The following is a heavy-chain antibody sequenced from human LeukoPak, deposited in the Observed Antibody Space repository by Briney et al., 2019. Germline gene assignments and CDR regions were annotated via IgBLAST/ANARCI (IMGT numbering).Heavy chain of an antibody. CDR3: ARDFLQFDSSEKYYEDTFDV. CDR2: ISAYNGNT. V-gene: IGHV1-18*01. J-gene: IGHJ3*01. D-gene: IGHD3-22*01. Sequence: ASVKVSCKASGYTFTSYGISWVRQAPGQGLEWMGWISAYNGNTNYAQKLQGRVTMTTDTSTSTAYMELRSLRSDDTAVYYCARDFLQFDSSEKYYEDTFDVWGQGTMVTVSS. CDR1: GYTFTSYG.